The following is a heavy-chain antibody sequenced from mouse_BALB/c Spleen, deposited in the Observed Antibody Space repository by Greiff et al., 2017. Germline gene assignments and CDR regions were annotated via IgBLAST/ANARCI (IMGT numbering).Heavy chain of an antibody. CDR2: ISTYYGDA. D-gene: IGHD2-3*01. V-gene: IGHV1S137*01. J-gene: IGHJ4*01. CDR3: ARADDGYPYAMDY. CDR1: GYTFTDYA. Sequence: QVQLKESGAELVRPGVSVKISCKGSGYTFTDYAMHWVKQSHAKSLEWIGVISTYYGDASYNQKFKGKATMTVDKSSSTAYMELARLTSEDSAIYYCARADDGYPYAMDYWGQGTSVTVSS.